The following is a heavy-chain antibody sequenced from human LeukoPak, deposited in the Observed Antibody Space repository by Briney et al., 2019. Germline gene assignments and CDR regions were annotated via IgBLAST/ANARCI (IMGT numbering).Heavy chain of an antibody. CDR1: GYTFTSYY. CDR3: ARDGIGYYDSSGYTSDY. D-gene: IGHD3-22*01. J-gene: IGHJ4*02. CDR2: INPSGGST. V-gene: IGHV1-46*01. Sequence: ASVKVSCKASGYTFTSYYMHWVRQAPGQGLEWMGIINPSGGSTSYAQKFQGRVTMTRDTSTSTVYMELSSLRSEDTAVYYCARDGIGYYDSSGYTSDYWGQGTLVTVSS.